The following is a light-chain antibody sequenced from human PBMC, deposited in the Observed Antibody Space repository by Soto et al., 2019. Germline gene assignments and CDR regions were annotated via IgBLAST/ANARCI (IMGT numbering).Light chain of an antibody. Sequence: DIQMTQSPSSLSASVGDRVTITCRASQSISSYLNWYQQKPGKAPKLLIYAASSLQSGVPSRFSGSGPGTDFTFTISSFQSEDYTTYDCHPSNSTHRTFGQGTKVEIK. CDR2: AAS. V-gene: IGKV1-39*01. CDR1: QSISSY. CDR3: HPSNSTHRT. J-gene: IGKJ1*01.